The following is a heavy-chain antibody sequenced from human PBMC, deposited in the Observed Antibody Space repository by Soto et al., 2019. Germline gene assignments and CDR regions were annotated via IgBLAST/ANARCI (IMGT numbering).Heavy chain of an antibody. CDR2: VIDIFGTS. V-gene: IGHV1-69*01. Sequence: QVQLVQSGAEVKQPGASVTVSCTASGGALSTLSINWMRQTPGQGLEWMGGVIDIFGTSSFAQKFQGRVTFTANESTTTASMELSGLTSEDTAIYFCATGKLSMAGQHFDYWGQGTLVTVSS. J-gene: IGHJ4*02. D-gene: IGHD3-10*01. CDR3: ATGKLSMAGQHFDY. CDR1: GGALSTLS.